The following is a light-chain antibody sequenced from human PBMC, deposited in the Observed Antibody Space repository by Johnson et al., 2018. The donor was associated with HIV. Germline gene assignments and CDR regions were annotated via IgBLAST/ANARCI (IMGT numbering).Light chain of an antibody. CDR1: SSNIGNSY. J-gene: IGLJ1*01. Sequence: PPSVSAAPGQKVTISCSGTSSNIGNSYVSWYQQLPGTAPKLLIYDNNKRPSGIPDRFSGSKSGTSATLGITGLQTGDEADYYCGTWDSSLSAGVFGTGTQVPVL. CDR3: GTWDSSLSAGV. CDR2: DNN. V-gene: IGLV1-51*01.